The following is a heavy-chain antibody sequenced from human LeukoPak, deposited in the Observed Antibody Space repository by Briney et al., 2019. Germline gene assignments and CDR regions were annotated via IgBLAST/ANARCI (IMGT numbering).Heavy chain of an antibody. CDR2: ISFSVNTK. D-gene: IGHD2-15*01. CDR1: GFTFSDYS. Sequence: GGSLRLSCAASGFTFSDYSMNWVRQAPGKGLEWVSYISFSVNTKYYGDSVKGRFTISRDNAKNSLYLHMDSLRAEDTAVYYCARSPDIVVVVAATALYGMDVWGQGTTVTVSS. CDR3: ARSPDIVVVVAATALYGMDV. J-gene: IGHJ6*02. V-gene: IGHV3-48*04.